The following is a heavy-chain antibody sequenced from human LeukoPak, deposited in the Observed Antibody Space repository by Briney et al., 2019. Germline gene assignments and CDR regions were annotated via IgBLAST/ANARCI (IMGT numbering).Heavy chain of an antibody. Sequence: ASVKVSCKASGYSFTSYGISWVRQAPGQGLEWMGWISAYNGNTNYAQKLQGRVTMTTDTSTSTAYMELRSLRSDDTAVYYCARVYMGAASNWFDPWGQGTLVTVSS. CDR3: ARVYMGAASNWFDP. D-gene: IGHD1-26*01. V-gene: IGHV1-18*01. J-gene: IGHJ5*02. CDR1: GYSFTSYG. CDR2: ISAYNGNT.